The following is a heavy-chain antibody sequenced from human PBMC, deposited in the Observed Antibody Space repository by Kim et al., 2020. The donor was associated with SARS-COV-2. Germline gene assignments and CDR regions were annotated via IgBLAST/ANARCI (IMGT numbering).Heavy chain of an antibody. Sequence: KFQGRVTMTRDTSTSTVYMELSSLRSEDTAVYYCARDRPHYYDSSGNWDYWGQGTLVTVSS. CDR3: ARDRPHYYDSSGNWDY. D-gene: IGHD3-22*01. V-gene: IGHV1-46*01. J-gene: IGHJ4*02.